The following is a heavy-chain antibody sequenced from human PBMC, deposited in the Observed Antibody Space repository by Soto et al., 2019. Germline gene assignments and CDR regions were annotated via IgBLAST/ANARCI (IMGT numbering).Heavy chain of an antibody. CDR3: ARLSTGFCTKNTCQHYFGMDV. CDR2: IDPRDSYS. D-gene: IGHD2-8*01. CDR1: GYTFSAFW. J-gene: IGHJ6*02. Sequence: GESLKISCQASGYTFSAFWITWVRQMPGKGLEWMATIDPRDSYSNYSLSFQGHVTISADKSIGSAYLHWSTLEASDTAIYYCARLSTGFCTKNTCQHYFGMDVWGQGATVTVSS. V-gene: IGHV5-10-1*01.